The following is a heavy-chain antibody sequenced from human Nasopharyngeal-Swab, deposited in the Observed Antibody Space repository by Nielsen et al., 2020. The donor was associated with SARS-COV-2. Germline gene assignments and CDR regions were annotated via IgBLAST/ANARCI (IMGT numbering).Heavy chain of an antibody. CDR2: IYHSGST. D-gene: IGHD3-22*01. CDR1: GGSISSGGYS. CDR3: ARFDSSGYPDAFDI. J-gene: IGHJ3*02. V-gene: IGHV4-30-2*01. Sequence: SETLSLTCAVSGGSISSGGYSWSWIRQPPGKGLEWIGYIYHSGSTYYNPSLKSRVTISVDRSKNQFSLKLSSVTAADTAVYYCARFDSSGYPDAFDIWGQGTMVTVPS.